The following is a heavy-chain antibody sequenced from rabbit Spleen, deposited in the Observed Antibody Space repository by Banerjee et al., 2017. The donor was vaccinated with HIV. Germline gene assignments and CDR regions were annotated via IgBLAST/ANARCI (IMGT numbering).Heavy chain of an antibody. D-gene: IGHD1-1*01. V-gene: IGHV1S45*01. CDR2: IYAGSTGTT. Sequence: QEQLVESGGGLVKPEGSLTLTCKASEFDLNNYYVMRWVRQAPGKGLEWIGTIYAGSTGTTDYASWAKGRFTISRTSSTTVTLQMTSLTAADTATYFCASVSGGVLNAFDPWGQGTLVTVS. CDR3: ASVSGGVLNAFDP. CDR1: EFDLNNYYV. J-gene: IGHJ2*01.